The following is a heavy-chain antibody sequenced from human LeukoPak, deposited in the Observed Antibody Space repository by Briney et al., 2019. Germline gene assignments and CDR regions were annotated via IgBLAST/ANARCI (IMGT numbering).Heavy chain of an antibody. J-gene: IGHJ5*02. CDR2: ISGYNANA. CDR3: ARVGRGCSSIRCYWEDWFDP. CDR1: GYTFTNYG. V-gene: IGHV1-18*01. D-gene: IGHD2-2*01. Sequence: GASVMVSCKASGYTFTNYGITWIREAPGQGPEWLGWISGYNANAHYAQNVQGRITFTTDTSTNTAYMELRGLTSDDTAMYYCARVGRGCSSIRCYWEDWFDPWGQGTLVIVSS.